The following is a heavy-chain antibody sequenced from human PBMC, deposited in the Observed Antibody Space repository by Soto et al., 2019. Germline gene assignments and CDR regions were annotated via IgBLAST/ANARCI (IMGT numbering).Heavy chain of an antibody. D-gene: IGHD3-3*01. J-gene: IGHJ4*02. V-gene: IGHV4-30-4*01. Sequence: SETLSLTCSVSGGSISSGYYYWSWIRQPPGKGLEWIGYIYYGGNTYYNPSLKSRLLMSLDTTRNHFSLRLTSVTAADTAVYFCARAPVGLDTISYFDYWGQGKLVTVSS. CDR1: GGSISSGYYY. CDR2: IYYGGNT. CDR3: ARAPVGLDTISYFDY.